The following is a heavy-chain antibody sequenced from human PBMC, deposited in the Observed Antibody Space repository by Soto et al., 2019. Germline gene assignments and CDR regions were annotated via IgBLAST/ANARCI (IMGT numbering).Heavy chain of an antibody. CDR1: GYTFTSYD. CDR3: ARGRGYSGYDFPLSTYFDY. D-gene: IGHD5-12*01. V-gene: IGHV1-8*01. CDR2: MNPNSGNT. Sequence: GASVKVSCKASGYTFTSYDINWVRQATGQGLEWMGWMNPNSGNTGYAQKFQGRVTMTRNTSISTAYMELSSLRSEDTAVYYCARGRGYSGYDFPLSTYFDYWGQGTLVTVSS. J-gene: IGHJ4*02.